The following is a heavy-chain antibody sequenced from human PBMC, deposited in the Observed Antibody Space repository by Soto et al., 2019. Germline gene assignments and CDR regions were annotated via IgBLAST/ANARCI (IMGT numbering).Heavy chain of an antibody. V-gene: IGHV3-30-3*01. CDR3: ARDGGGDGYNEYYFDY. J-gene: IGHJ4*02. Sequence: QVQLVESGGGVVQPGRSLRLSCAASGFTFSSYAMHWVRQAPGKGLDWVAVISYDGSNKYCADSVKGRFTISRDHSKNTLYLQMNSLRAEDTEVYYCARDGGGDGYNEYYFDYWGQGTLVTVSS. D-gene: IGHD3-16*01. CDR2: ISYDGSNK. CDR1: GFTFSSYA.